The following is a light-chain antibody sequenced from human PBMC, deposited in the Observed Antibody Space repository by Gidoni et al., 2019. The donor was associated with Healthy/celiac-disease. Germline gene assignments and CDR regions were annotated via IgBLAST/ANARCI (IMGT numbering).Light chain of an antibody. CDR3: QQSYSTPWT. Sequence: DIQMTQSPSSLSASLADRVTITCRASQSISSYLNWYQQKPGKAPKLLIYAASSLQSGVPSRFSGSGSGTDFTLTISSLQPEDFATYYCQQSYSTPWTFXQXTKMEIK. J-gene: IGKJ1*01. V-gene: IGKV1-39*01. CDR2: AAS. CDR1: QSISSY.